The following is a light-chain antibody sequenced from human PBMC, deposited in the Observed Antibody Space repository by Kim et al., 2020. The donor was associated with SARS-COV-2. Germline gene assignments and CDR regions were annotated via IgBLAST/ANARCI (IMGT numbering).Light chain of an antibody. CDR2: GAS. V-gene: IGKV3-15*01. CDR1: QSIKSK. CDR3: QQYSDWPYT. Sequence: SVYPGERVTLSCRASQSIKSKLAWYQQKSGQAPRLLISGASIRAADVPVRFSGRGSETDFTLIVSSLESEDVAIYYCQQYSDWPYTFGQGTKLEI. J-gene: IGKJ2*01.